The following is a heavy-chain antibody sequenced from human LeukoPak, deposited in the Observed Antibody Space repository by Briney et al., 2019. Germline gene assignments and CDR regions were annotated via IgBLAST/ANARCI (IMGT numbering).Heavy chain of an antibody. D-gene: IGHD3-22*01. Sequence: GASVKVSCKTSGYIFTSYYVSWVRQAPGQGLEWMGWISGYNAKTKYVQKFQGRITMTIDTSTTTAYMELRSLTSDDTAVYYCARVRDYYASSDYSDYWGQGTLVTVSS. J-gene: IGHJ4*02. V-gene: IGHV1-18*04. CDR3: ARVRDYYASSDYSDY. CDR1: GYIFTSYY. CDR2: ISGYNAKT.